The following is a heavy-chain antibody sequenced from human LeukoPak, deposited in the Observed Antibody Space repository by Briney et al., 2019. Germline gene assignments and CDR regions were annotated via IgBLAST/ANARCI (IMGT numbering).Heavy chain of an antibody. CDR3: ARGHITIFGVVIPNNWFDP. CDR1: NDSISSGDYY. V-gene: IGHV4-30-4*01. Sequence: SETLSLTCTVSNDSISSGDYYWNWIRQPPGKGLEWIGYIFHRGGTSYNPSLKSRILFSVDTSQNQFSLKLSSVTAADTAVYYCARGHITIFGVVIPNNWFDPWGQGTLVTVSS. J-gene: IGHJ5*02. D-gene: IGHD3-3*01. CDR2: IFHRGGT.